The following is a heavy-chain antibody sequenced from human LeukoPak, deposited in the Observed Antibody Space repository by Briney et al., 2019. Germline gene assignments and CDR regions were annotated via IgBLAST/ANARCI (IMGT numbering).Heavy chain of an antibody. CDR2: ISSSSSYI. V-gene: IGHV3-21*01. CDR3: ARDGSLYSSGWSVS. CDR1: GFTFSSYS. Sequence: GGSLRLSCAGSGFTFSSYSMNWVRQAPGKGLEWVSSISSSSSYIYYADSVKGRFTISRDNAKNSLYLQMNSLRAEDTAVYYCARDGSLYSSGWSVSWGQGTLVTVSS. J-gene: IGHJ4*02. D-gene: IGHD6-19*01.